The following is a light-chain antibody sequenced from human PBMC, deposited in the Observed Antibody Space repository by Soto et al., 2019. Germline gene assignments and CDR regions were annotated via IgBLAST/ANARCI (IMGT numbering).Light chain of an antibody. V-gene: IGKV1-5*01. J-gene: IGKJ1*01. CDR2: AAS. CDR3: QQYNSFSKT. Sequence: IQMTQSTSRLSSSVGDRVTITWRASQSIGYWLAWYQQKPGKAPKLLIYAASTLETGVPSRFSGSGFGAEFTLTIASLQPDDSATYYCQQYNSFSKTVGRGTKVDI. CDR1: QSIGYW.